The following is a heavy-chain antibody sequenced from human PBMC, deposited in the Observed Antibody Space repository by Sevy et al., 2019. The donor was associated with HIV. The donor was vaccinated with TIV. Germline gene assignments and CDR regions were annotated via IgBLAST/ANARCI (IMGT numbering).Heavy chain of an antibody. Sequence: SETLSLTCTVSGGSISSDDYYWTWIRQHPGKGLEWIGYIYYTGSTYYNPSLESQVTMSLDASKNQFSLRLSSVTAADTVVYYCARGNTVLPTGGFDLWGRGTLVTVSS. CDR1: GGSISSDDYY. V-gene: IGHV4-31*01. CDR2: IYYTGST. CDR3: ARGNTVLPTGGFDL. J-gene: IGHJ2*01. D-gene: IGHD2-8*02.